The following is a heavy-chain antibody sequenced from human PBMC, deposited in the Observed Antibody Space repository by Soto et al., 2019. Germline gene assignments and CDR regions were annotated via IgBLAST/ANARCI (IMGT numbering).Heavy chain of an antibody. CDR3: AKCTSDCVSWYFDL. J-gene: IGHJ2*01. Sequence: EVQLVESGGGLVQPGRSLRLSCAASGFLFDDYAMHWVRQAPGQGLEWVSGLSGNSDNIGYADSVKGRFTISRENAENSLYLQMNSLRPEDTALYYCAKCTSDCVSWYFDLWGGGTLVTVSS. D-gene: IGHD2-21*02. CDR1: GFLFDDYA. CDR2: LSGNSDNI. V-gene: IGHV3-9*01.